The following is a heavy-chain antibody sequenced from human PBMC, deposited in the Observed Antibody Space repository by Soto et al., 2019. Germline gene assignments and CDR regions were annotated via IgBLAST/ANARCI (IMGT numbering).Heavy chain of an antibody. D-gene: IGHD3-10*01. CDR3: GTRPGGGGY. CDR1: GFTVSNNY. J-gene: IGHJ4*02. Sequence: EVQLVESGGGLIQPGGSLRLSCAVSGFTVSNNYMSWVRQAPGEGLEGVSVIYSGGYTAYGDSVKGRFTISRDNSKNPLYFKMNSRGAVARAVFYWGTRPGGGGYWGQGTLVTVSS. V-gene: IGHV3-53*01. CDR2: IYSGGYT.